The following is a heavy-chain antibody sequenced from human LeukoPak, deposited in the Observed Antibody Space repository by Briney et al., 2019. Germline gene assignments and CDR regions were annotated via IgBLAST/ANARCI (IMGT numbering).Heavy chain of an antibody. Sequence: GGSLRLPCEASGFTFSSYWMSWVRQAPGKGLEWVANIKEDGGEIHFVDSMKGRFTISRDNAKNSLYLQMNSLRGDDTAVYYCARSGYSHSWDYWGQGTLVIVSS. CDR1: GFTFSSYW. D-gene: IGHD1-26*01. CDR3: ARSGYSHSWDY. J-gene: IGHJ4*02. V-gene: IGHV3-7*03. CDR2: IKEDGGEI.